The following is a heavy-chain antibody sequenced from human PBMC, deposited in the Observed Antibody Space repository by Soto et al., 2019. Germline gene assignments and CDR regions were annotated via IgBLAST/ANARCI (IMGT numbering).Heavy chain of an antibody. J-gene: IGHJ6*03. V-gene: IGHV4-34*01. CDR2: INHSGST. CDR1: GGSFSGYY. CDR3: ARGWPGGVRPAYYYYYYMDV. D-gene: IGHD3-16*01. Sequence: TSETLSLTCTVYGGSFSGYYWSWIRQPPGKGLEWIGEINHSGSTNYNPSLKSRVTISVDTSKNQFSLKLSSVTAADTAVYYCARGWPGGVRPAYYYYYYMDVWGKGTTVTVSS.